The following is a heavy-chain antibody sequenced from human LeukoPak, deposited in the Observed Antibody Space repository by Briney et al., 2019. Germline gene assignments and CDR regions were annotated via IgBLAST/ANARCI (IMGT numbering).Heavy chain of an antibody. CDR1: GGSISGYY. V-gene: IGHV4-59*01. CDR2: IYYSGSA. D-gene: IGHD5-12*01. CDR3: ARAGGYSGYASN. Sequence: SETLSLTCTVSGGSISGYYWTWIRQPPGKGLEWIGYIYYSGSAYYNPSLKSRVAMSVDTSKNQFSLKLSSVSTADTAVYYCARAGGYSGYASNWGQGTLVTVSS. J-gene: IGHJ4*02.